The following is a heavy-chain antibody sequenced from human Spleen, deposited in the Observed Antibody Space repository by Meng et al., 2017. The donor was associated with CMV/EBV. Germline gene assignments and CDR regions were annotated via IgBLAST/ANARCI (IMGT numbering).Heavy chain of an antibody. CDR2: IAPNSGGT. D-gene: IGHD1-26*01. V-gene: IGHV1-2*02. Sequence: ASVKVSCKASGYTFTGYYMHWVRQAPGQGLEWMGWIAPNSGGTDYAQKFQGRATMTRDTSTRTAYMDLSRLRSDDTALYYCAREWRRRRYDGNYYVPDGFDIWGQGTMVTVSS. CDR3: AREWRRRRYDGNYYVPDGFDI. CDR1: GYTFTGYY. J-gene: IGHJ3*02.